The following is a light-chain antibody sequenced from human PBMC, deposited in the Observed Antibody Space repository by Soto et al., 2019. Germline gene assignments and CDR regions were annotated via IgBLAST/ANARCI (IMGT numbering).Light chain of an antibody. CDR2: EVN. CDR1: SSDDGGYNY. Sequence: QSVLTQPPSASGSPGQSITISCTGTSSDDGGYNYVSWYQQHPGKAPKLMIYEVNKRPSGVPDRFSGSKSDNTASLTVSGLQAEDEADYYCTSYADTRNFGVVFGGGTKLTVL. J-gene: IGLJ2*01. CDR3: TSYADTRNFGVV. V-gene: IGLV2-8*01.